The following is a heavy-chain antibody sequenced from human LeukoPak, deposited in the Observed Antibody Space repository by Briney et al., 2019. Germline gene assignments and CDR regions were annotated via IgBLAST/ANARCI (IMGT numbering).Heavy chain of an antibody. CDR2: ISAYNGNT. V-gene: IGHV1-18*01. CDR3: ARGKYCSSTSCPPVWFDP. J-gene: IGHJ5*02. CDR1: GYTFTSYG. D-gene: IGHD2-2*01. Sequence: GASVKVSCKASGYTFTSYGISWVRQAPGQGLEWMGWISAYNGNTNYAQKLQGRVTMTTDTSTSTAYMELRSLRSDDTAVYYCARGKYCSSTSCPPVWFDPWGQGTLVTVSS.